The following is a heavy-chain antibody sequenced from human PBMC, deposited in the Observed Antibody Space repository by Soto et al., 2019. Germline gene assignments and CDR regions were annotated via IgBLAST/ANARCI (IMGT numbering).Heavy chain of an antibody. D-gene: IGHD5-18*01. Sequence: ASVKVSCKASGYTFTSYYMHWVRQAPGQGLEWMGIINPSGGNTSYAQKFQGRVTMTRDTSTSTVYMELSSLRSEDTAVYYCARVGGYSYGSLGYYYYGMDVWGQGTTVTVSS. CDR1: GYTFTSYY. CDR2: INPSGGNT. CDR3: ARVGGYSYGSLGYYYYGMDV. J-gene: IGHJ6*02. V-gene: IGHV1-46*01.